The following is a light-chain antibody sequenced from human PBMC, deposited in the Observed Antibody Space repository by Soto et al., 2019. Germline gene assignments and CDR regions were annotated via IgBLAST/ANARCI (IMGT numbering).Light chain of an antibody. J-gene: IGKJ3*01. V-gene: IGKV1-33*01. CDR2: DAS. CDR3: QQYDNLPTFT. Sequence: DIQMTQSPSSLSASVGDRVTITCQASQDISNYLNWYQQKPGKAPKLLIYDASNLETGVPSRFNGRGSATHFTFTISSLQPEDIATYYCQQYDNLPTFTSGPGTKVDIK. CDR1: QDISNY.